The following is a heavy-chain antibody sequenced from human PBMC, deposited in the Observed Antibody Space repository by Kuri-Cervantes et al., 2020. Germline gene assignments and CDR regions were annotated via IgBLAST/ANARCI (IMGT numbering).Heavy chain of an antibody. CDR2: IYHSGST. Sequence: ESLKISCAVSGYSISSGYYWGWIRQPPGKGLEWIGSIYHSGSTYYNPSLKSRVTISVDTSKNQFSLKLSSVTAADTAVYYCARRCPFEGVVVPAAKYYYYYYMDVWGKGTTVTVSS. CDR1: GYSISSGYY. CDR3: ARRCPFEGVVVPAAKYYYYYYMDV. J-gene: IGHJ6*03. D-gene: IGHD2-2*01. V-gene: IGHV4-38-2*01.